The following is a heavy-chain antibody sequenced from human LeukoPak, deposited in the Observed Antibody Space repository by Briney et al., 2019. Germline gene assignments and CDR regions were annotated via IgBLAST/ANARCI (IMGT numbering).Heavy chain of an antibody. D-gene: IGHD6-6*01. CDR2: INSDGSST. Sequence: GGSLRLSCAASGFTFSSYWMHWVRQAPGKGRVGVSRINSDGSSTSYADSVKGRFTISRDNAKNTLYLQMNSLRAEDTAVYYCASDFTTSSTAYFQHWGQGTLVTVSS. V-gene: IGHV3-74*01. CDR1: GFTFSSYW. CDR3: ASDFTTSSTAYFQH. J-gene: IGHJ1*01.